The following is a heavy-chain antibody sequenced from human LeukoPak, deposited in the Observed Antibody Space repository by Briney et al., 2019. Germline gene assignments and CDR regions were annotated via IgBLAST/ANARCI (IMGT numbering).Heavy chain of an antibody. J-gene: IGHJ4*02. CDR2: INHSGST. V-gene: IGHV4-34*01. D-gene: IGHD3-3*01. CDR1: GGSFSGYY. Sequence: SETLSLTCAVYGGSFSGYYWSWIRQPPGKGLEWIGEINHSGSTNYNPSLKSRVTISVDTSKNQSSLKLSSVTAADTAVYYCARDLGLTRITIFGVVSDYWGQGTLVTVSS. CDR3: ARDLGLTRITIFGVVSDY.